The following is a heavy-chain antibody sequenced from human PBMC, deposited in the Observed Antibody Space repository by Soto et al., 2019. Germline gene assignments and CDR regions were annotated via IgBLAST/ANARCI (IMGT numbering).Heavy chain of an antibody. J-gene: IGHJ4*02. CDR3: ARAAMGGSSWPFDY. Sequence: QVQLQESGPGLVKPSGTLSLTCAVSGGSISSSNWWSWVHQPPGKGLEWIGEIYHSGSTNYNPSLNSRVTISVDKSKNQFSLTLSSVTAADTAVYYCARAAMGGSSWPFDYWGQGTLVTVSS. CDR1: GGSISSSNW. D-gene: IGHD6-13*01. V-gene: IGHV4-4*02. CDR2: IYHSGST.